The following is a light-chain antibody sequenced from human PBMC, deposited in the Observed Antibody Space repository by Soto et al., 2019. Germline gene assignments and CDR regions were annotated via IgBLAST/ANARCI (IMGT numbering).Light chain of an antibody. CDR2: DVS. CDR3: QQYDYSRT. V-gene: IGKV1-5*01. J-gene: IGKJ1*01. Sequence: GAIVTITCRASQNVTTSMAWYQHKPGRAPKLLIFDVSNLESGVPSRFSGGGSGTDFTLTISSLHSDDFATYYCQQYDYSRTFGRGTKVDIK. CDR1: QNVTTS.